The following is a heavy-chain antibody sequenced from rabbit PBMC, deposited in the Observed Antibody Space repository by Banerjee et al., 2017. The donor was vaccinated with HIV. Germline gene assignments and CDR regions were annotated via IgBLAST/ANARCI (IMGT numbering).Heavy chain of an antibody. CDR3: ARDYITGAGDVGGYFKL. V-gene: IGHV1S40*01. D-gene: IGHD7-1*01. CDR1: GFSFSSSYY. CDR2: IYGGSSGST. J-gene: IGHJ4*01. Sequence: QSLEESGGDLVKPGASLTLTCTASGFSFSSSYYMCWVRQAPGKGLEWIACIYGGSSGSTHYASWAKGRFTISKTSSTTVTLQMTSLTAADTATYFCARDYITGAGDVGGYFKLWGPGTLVTVS.